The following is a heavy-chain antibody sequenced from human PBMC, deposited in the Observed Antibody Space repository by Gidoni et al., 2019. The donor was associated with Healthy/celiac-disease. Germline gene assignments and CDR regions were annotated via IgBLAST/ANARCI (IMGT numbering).Heavy chain of an antibody. J-gene: IGHJ3*02. D-gene: IGHD3-16*02. V-gene: IGHV6-1*01. CDR1: GDSVSSNRAS. CDR2: TYYRSKWYN. Sequence: QVQLQQSEPGVGKPSQTLSLTCAITGDSVSSNRASWNWLRQSPSRGLAWLGRTYYRSKWYNDYAVSVKSRITINPDTSKNQFSLQLNSVTPEDTAVYYCARDPGDYVWGSYRSFYAFDIWGQGTMVTVSS. CDR3: ARDPGDYVWGSYRSFYAFDI.